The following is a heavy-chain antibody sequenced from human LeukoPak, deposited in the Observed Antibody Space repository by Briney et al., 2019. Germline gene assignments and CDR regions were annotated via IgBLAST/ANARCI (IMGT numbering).Heavy chain of an antibody. V-gene: IGHV4-34*01. CDR2: INHSGST. D-gene: IGHD3-22*01. Sequence: SETLSLTCAVYGGSFSGYYWSWIRQPPGKGLEWIGEINHSGSTNYNPSLKSRVTISVDTSKNQFSLKLSSVTAADTAVYYCARGFHRYNYDSGPYSIYWGQGTLVTVSS. CDR1: GGSFSGYY. J-gene: IGHJ4*02. CDR3: ARGFHRYNYDSGPYSIY.